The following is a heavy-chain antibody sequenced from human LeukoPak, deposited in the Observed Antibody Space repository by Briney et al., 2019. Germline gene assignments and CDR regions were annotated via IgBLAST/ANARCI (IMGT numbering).Heavy chain of an antibody. D-gene: IGHD2-15*01. CDR2: IYYSGST. CDR3: ARENRGSTPYYYYMDV. Sequence: SETLSLTCAVYGGSFSGYYWSWIRQPPGKGLEWIGYIYYSGSTNYNPSLKSRVTISVDTSKNQFSLKLSSVTAADTAVYYCARENRGSTPYYYYMDVWGKGTTVTVSS. J-gene: IGHJ6*03. V-gene: IGHV4-59*01. CDR1: GGSFSGYY.